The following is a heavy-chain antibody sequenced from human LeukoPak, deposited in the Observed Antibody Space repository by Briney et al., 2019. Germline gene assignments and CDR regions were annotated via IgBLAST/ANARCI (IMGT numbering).Heavy chain of an antibody. D-gene: IGHD3-22*01. V-gene: IGHV3-48*01. CDR3: ARVRSSGYIPYMDV. Sequence: PGGSLRLSCEASGLTFNNYAMHWVRQSSGKGLEWVSYISSSSSTIYYADSVKGRFTISRDNAKNSLYLQMNSLRAEDTAVYYCARVRSSGYIPYMDVWGKGTTVTVSS. J-gene: IGHJ6*03. CDR1: GLTFNNYA. CDR2: ISSSSSTI.